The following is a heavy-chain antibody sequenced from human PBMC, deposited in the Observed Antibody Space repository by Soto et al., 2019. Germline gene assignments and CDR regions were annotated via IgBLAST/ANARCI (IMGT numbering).Heavy chain of an antibody. Sequence: PSETLSLTCAVSGGSISSTNWWSWIRQPPGKGLEWIGEIYRSGSTYYNPSLKSRVTISVDRSKNQFSLKLSSVTAADTAVYYCARVPSPWGQGTLVTISS. CDR3: ARVPSP. CDR2: IYRSGST. V-gene: IGHV4-4*02. CDR1: GGSISSTNW. J-gene: IGHJ5*02.